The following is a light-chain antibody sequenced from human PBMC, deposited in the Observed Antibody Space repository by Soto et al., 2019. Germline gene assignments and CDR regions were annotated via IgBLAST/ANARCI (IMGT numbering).Light chain of an antibody. Sequence: EIVLTQSPATLSLSPGERATLSCRASQSLNIYLAWYQQKPGQAPRLLIYDASIRATGIPARFSGSGSGTDFTLTISSLEPEDFAVYYRQQSYSGPLTLGGGPSVDIK. CDR3: QQSYSGPLT. J-gene: IGKJ4*01. CDR1: QSLNIY. V-gene: IGKV3-11*01. CDR2: DAS.